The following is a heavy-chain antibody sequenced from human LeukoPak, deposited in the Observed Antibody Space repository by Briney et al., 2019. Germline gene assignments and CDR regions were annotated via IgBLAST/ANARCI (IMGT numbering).Heavy chain of an antibody. CDR2: IYSGGTT. CDR1: GFTVSGNY. J-gene: IGHJ4*02. V-gene: IGHV3-66*01. Sequence: HPGGSLRLSCAVSGFTVSGNYMSWVRQAPGKGLEWVSVIYSGGTTYYADSVKGRFTISRDNSKNTLYLQMNSLRAEDTAVYYCARGFSGYDPFDYCGQGTLVTVSS. D-gene: IGHD5-12*01. CDR3: ARGFSGYDPFDY.